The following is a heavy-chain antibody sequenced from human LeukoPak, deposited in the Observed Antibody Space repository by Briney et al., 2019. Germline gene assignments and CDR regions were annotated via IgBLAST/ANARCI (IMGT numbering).Heavy chain of an antibody. D-gene: IGHD2-21*02. CDR1: GFTFNSYG. J-gene: IGHJ2*01. V-gene: IGHV3-48*02. CDR3: ARRAYCGGDCYSGDIDL. CDR2: ISPSSSTI. Sequence: GGSLRLSCAASGFTFNSYGMNWVRQAPGKGLEWVSYISPSSSTIYYADSVKGRFTISRDNAKNSLSLQMNSLRDEDTAVYYCARRAYCGGDCYSGDIDLWGRGTLVTVSS.